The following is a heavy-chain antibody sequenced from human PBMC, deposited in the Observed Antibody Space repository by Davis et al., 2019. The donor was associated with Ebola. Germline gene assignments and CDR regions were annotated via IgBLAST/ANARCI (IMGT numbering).Heavy chain of an antibody. CDR3: ARDSGWIQLWLPWFDP. CDR2: ISSSGSTI. V-gene: IGHV3-11*01. D-gene: IGHD5-18*01. J-gene: IGHJ5*02. CDR1: RFTFSDYY. Sequence: PGGSLRLSCAASRFTFSDYYMSWIRQAPGKGLEWVSYISSSGSTIYYADSVKGRFTISRDNAKNSLYLQMNSLRAEDTAVYYCARDSGWIQLWLPWFDPWGQGTLVTVSS.